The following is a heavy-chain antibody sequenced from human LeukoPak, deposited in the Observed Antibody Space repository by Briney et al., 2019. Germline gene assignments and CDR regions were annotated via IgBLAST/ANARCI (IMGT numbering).Heavy chain of an antibody. CDR3: ARDWADGEDGMDV. J-gene: IGHJ6*02. CDR1: GFTFSIYD. D-gene: IGHD3-10*01. V-gene: IGHV3-13*01. Sequence: GGSLRLSCAASGFTFSIYDMHWVRQATGKGLEWVSSIGTACDTYYPGSVKGRFTISRENAKNSLYLQMNSLRAGDTAVYYCARDWADGEDGMDVWGQGTTVTVSS. CDR2: IGTACDT.